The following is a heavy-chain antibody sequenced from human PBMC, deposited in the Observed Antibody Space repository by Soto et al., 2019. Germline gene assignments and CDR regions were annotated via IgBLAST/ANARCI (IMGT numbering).Heavy chain of an antibody. CDR3: ANLRIAVAGHYYYYGMDV. D-gene: IGHD6-19*01. J-gene: IGHJ6*02. V-gene: IGHV3-74*01. CDR2: INSDGSST. Sequence: GGSLRLSCAASGFTFSSYWMHWVRQAPGKGLVWVSRINSDGSSTSYVDSVKGRFTISRDNAKNTLYLQMNSLRAEDTAVYYCANLRIAVAGHYYYYGMDVWGQGTTVTVSS. CDR1: GFTFSSYW.